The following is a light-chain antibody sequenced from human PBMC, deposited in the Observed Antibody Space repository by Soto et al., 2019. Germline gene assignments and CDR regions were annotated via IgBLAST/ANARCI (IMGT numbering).Light chain of an antibody. CDR3: QAWDSRTVL. CDR1: KLGDKY. V-gene: IGLV3-1*01. J-gene: IGLJ2*01. Sequence: SYELTQPPSVSVSPGQTASITCSGDKLGDKYACWYQQKPGQSPVLVIYQDSKRPSGIPERFSGSNSGNTATLTISGTQAMDEADYYCQAWDSRTVLFGGVTKVTVL. CDR2: QDS.